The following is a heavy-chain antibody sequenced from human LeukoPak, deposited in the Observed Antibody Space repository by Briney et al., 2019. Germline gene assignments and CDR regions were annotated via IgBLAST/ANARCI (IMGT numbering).Heavy chain of an antibody. CDR1: GFTFSSYA. D-gene: IGHD6-19*01. V-gene: IGHV3-23*01. Sequence: GGSLRLSCAASGFTFSSYAMTWVRRAPGKGLEWVSTISGSGGSTSYADSVKGRFTISRDNSKNTLYLQMNSLRAEDTAVYYCARAAVAGPFDYWGQGTLVTVSS. CDR3: ARAAVAGPFDY. CDR2: ISGSGGST. J-gene: IGHJ4*02.